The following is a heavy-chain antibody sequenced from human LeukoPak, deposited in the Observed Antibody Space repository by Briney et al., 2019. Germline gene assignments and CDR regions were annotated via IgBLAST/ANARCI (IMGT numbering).Heavy chain of an antibody. Sequence: SETLSLTCTVSGGSISSYYWSWIRQPPGKGLEWIGYIYYSGSTNYNPSLKSRVTISVDTSKNQFSLKLSSVTAADTAVYYCARFGSIWNYVFDYWGQGTLVTVSS. CDR1: GGSISSYY. V-gene: IGHV4-59*01. CDR2: IYYSGST. CDR3: ARFGSIWNYVFDY. D-gene: IGHD1-7*01. J-gene: IGHJ4*02.